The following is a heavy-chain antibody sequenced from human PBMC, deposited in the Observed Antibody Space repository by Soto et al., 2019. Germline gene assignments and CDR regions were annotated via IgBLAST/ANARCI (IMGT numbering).Heavy chain of an antibody. CDR3: ARGVRTDYYQYYGMDV. D-gene: IGHD3-9*01. CDR2: ISTVSTQI. Sequence: LRLSCSASGFTFSLHSMNWVRQGPWNGVEFVSYISTVSTQIHYGDSVKGRFTISRDSASSSLYLQMNSLRGDDTAVYYCARGVRTDYYQYYGMDVWGQGTTVTVSS. CDR1: GFTFSLHS. J-gene: IGHJ6*02. V-gene: IGHV3-48*01.